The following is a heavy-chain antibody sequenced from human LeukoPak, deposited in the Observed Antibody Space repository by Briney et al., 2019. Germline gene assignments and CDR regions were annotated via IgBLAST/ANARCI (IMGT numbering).Heavy chain of an antibody. CDR3: ARDGEFGEVPGTYYYYYYMDV. CDR2: ISSSSSYI. Sequence: GGSLRLSCAASGFTFSSYSMNWVRQAPGKGLEWVSSISSSSSYIYYADSVKGRFTISRDNAKNSLYLQMNSLRAEDTAVYYCARDGEFGEVPGTYYYYYYMDVWGKGTTVTVSS. CDR1: GFTFSSYS. D-gene: IGHD3-10*01. J-gene: IGHJ6*03. V-gene: IGHV3-21*01.